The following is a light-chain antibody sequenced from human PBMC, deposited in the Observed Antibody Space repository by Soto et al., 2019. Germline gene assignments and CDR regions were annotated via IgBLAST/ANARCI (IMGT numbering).Light chain of an antibody. CDR2: AAS. Sequence: DIQMTQSPSSVSASVGDRVTITCRASQGISSWLAWYQQKPGKAPTLQIYAASSLQSGFPSRFSGSRSGADFTLTFGGLKPDDFATYDWPQDNSFPFAVGLGTKVVI. CDR3: PQDNSFPFA. CDR1: QGISSW. V-gene: IGKV1-12*02. J-gene: IGKJ3*01.